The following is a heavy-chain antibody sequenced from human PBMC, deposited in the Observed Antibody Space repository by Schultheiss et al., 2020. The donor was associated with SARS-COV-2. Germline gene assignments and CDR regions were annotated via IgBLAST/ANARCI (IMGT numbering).Heavy chain of an antibody. CDR3: GPSRGSNRHYGSGSPRHD. J-gene: IGHJ4*02. D-gene: IGHD3-10*01. CDR2: INHSGST. V-gene: IGHV4-38-2*02. Sequence: SETLSLTCTVSGFSISSGYYWGWIRQPPGKGLEWIGEINHSGSTNYNPSLKSRVTISVDTSKNQFSLKLSSVTAADTAVYYCGPSRGSNRHYGSGSPRHDWGQGTLVTVSS. CDR1: GFSISSGYY.